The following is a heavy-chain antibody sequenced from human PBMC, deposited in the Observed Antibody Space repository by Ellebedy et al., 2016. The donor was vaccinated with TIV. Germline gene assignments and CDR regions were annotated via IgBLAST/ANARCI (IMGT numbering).Heavy chain of an antibody. V-gene: IGHV1-2*02. Sequence: AASVKVSCKASGYTFTDYYMHWVRQAPGQGLEWMGWINPNSGGTNYAQKFQGRVTMTRDTSISTAYMELSRLRSDDTAVYYCAREQGSGSYPPYYYYGMDVWGQGTTVTVSS. CDR1: GYTFTDYY. D-gene: IGHD3-10*01. J-gene: IGHJ6*02. CDR2: INPNSGGT. CDR3: AREQGSGSYPPYYYYGMDV.